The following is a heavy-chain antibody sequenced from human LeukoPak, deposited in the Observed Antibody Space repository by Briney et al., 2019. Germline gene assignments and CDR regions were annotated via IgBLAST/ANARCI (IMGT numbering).Heavy chain of an antibody. J-gene: IGHJ1*01. V-gene: IGHV3-9*01. CDR1: GFTFDDYA. CDR3: AKEQH. CDR2: ISWNSGSI. Sequence: GRSLRLSCAASGFTFDDYAMHWVRHAPGKGLERVSGISWNSGSIGYADSVKGRFTISRDNAKNSLYLQMNSLSAEDTALYYCAKEQHWGQGTLVTVSS.